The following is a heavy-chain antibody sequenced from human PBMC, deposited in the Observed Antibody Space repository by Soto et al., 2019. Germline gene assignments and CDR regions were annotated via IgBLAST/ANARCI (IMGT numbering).Heavy chain of an antibody. J-gene: IGHJ4*02. CDR3: TACIGGYYSGFDY. V-gene: IGHV4-34*01. CDR1: GWSFSAYF. D-gene: IGHD2-15*01. CDR2: INHSGST. Sequence: SETLSLTCAVYGWSFSAYFLTWIRQPPGQGLEWLGEINHSGSTNFNPSLKSRLTISMDTSKNQFSLQLNSVTAADTAVYYCTACIGGYYSGFDYWGQGTLVTVSS.